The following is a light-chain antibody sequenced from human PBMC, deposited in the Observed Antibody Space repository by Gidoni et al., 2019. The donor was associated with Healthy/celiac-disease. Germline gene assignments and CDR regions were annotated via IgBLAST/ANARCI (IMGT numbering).Light chain of an antibody. J-gene: IGLJ2*01. CDR3: SSYTSSSSVV. CDR2: DVS. V-gene: IGLV2-14*03. CDR1: SSDVGGYNY. Sequence: QSALTQPASVSGSTGQSITISCTGTSSDVGGYNYVSWYKQHPGKAPKRMIYDVSHRPSGVSNRFSGSKSGNTASLTISGLQAEDEADYYCSSYTSSSSVVFGGGTKLTVL.